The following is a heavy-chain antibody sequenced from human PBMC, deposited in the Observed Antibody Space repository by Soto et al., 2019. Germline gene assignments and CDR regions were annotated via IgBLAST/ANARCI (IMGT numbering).Heavy chain of an antibody. Sequence: SETLSLTCTVSGGSISSYYWSWIRQPPGKGLEWIGYIYYSGSTNYNPSLKSRVTISVDTSKNQFSLKLSSVTAADTAVYYCARGVLMVYAIDYWGQGTLVTVSS. CDR2: IYYSGST. CDR3: ARGVLMVYAIDY. J-gene: IGHJ4*02. V-gene: IGHV4-59*01. D-gene: IGHD2-8*01. CDR1: GGSISSYY.